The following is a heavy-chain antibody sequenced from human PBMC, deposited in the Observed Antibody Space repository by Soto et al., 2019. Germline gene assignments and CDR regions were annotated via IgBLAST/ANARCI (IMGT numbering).Heavy chain of an antibody. V-gene: IGHV3-74*01. CDR1: GFTLSSYW. J-gene: IGHJ4*02. CDR3: ARATGTTFWSFGYFDY. CDR2: INSDGRST. D-gene: IGHD1-1*01. Sequence: PGGSLRLSCAASGFTLSSYWMHWVRQAPGKGLVWVSRINSDGRSTSYADSVKGRCTISRDNAKNKRYLQMNSLRAEDTAVYYCARATGTTFWSFGYFDYWGQGTLVTVSS.